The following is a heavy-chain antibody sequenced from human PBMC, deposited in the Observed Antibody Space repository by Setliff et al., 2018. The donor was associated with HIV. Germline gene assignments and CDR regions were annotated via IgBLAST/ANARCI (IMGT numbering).Heavy chain of an antibody. CDR3: ARGGSIVGASLYYFDY. CDR1: GYTFTSYG. V-gene: IGHV1-18*01. J-gene: IGHJ4*02. D-gene: IGHD1-26*01. CDR2: ISAYNGNT. Sequence: GASVNVSCKASGYTFTSYGISWVRQAPGQGLEWMGWISAYNGNTNYAQKLQGRVTMTTDTSTSTAYMELRSLRSDDTAVYYCARGGSIVGASLYYFDYWGQGTLVTVSS.